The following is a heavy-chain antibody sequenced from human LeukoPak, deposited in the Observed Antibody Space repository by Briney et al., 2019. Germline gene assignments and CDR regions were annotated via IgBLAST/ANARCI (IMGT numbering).Heavy chain of an antibody. CDR3: AREEWLVGGGVDASDI. V-gene: IGHV6-1*01. J-gene: IGHJ3*02. Sequence: SQTLSLTCAISGDSVSSNSAAWNWIRQSPSRGLEWLGRTYYRSKWYNDFAVSVKSRITINPDTSKNQFSLQLNSVTPEDTAVYYCAREEWLVGGGVDASDIWGQGTMVTVSS. D-gene: IGHD6-19*01. CDR2: TYYRSKWYN. CDR1: GDSVSSNSAA.